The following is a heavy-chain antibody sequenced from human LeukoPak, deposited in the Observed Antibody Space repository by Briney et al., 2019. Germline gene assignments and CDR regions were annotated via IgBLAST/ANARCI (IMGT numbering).Heavy chain of an antibody. D-gene: IGHD6-19*01. CDR3: ARKNGGLYEFDY. V-gene: IGHV4-39*01. J-gene: IGHJ4*02. CDR2: IYYSGRT. Sequence: SETLSLTCTVSGGSISSSSYYWGWIRQPPGKGLEWIGSIYYSGRTYYNPSLKSRVTIYVDTSKNQFSLKLSSVTAADTAVYYCARKNGGLYEFDYWAREPWSPSPQ. CDR1: GGSISSSSYY.